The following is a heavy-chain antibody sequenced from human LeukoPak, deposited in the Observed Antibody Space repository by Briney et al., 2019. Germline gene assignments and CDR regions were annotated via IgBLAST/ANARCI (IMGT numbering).Heavy chain of an antibody. CDR1: GGSISSYY. CDR3: ARMDIVVVPAAHYWYFDL. D-gene: IGHD2-2*03. Sequence: ASETLSLTCTVSGGSISSYYWSWIRQPPGKGLEWIGYIYYSGSTNYNPSLKSRVTISVDTSKNQFSLKLSSVTAADTAVYYCARMDIVVVPAAHYWYFDLWGRGTLVTVSS. V-gene: IGHV4-59*01. CDR2: IYYSGST. J-gene: IGHJ2*01.